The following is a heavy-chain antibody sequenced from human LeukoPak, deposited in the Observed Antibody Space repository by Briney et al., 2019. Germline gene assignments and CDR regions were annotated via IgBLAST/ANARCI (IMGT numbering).Heavy chain of an antibody. J-gene: IGHJ4*02. Sequence: GASVKVSCKASEYSFTNCAFHWGRQAPGQRLEWMGWNNAGNPNTEYSQEFQGRVTNPRDTSATTAYMELSGLTFEDMAVYYFDYWGLGTLVTVSS. CDR3: DY. V-gene: IGHV1-3*02. CDR1: EYSFTNCA. CDR2: NNAGNPNT.